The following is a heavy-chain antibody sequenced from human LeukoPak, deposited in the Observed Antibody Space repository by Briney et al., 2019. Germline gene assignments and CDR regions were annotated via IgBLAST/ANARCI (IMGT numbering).Heavy chain of an antibody. CDR2: MNSDGSTI. CDR3: ARAGSFRFDY. CDR1: GFTFSDSW. J-gene: IGHJ4*02. V-gene: IGHV3-74*01. D-gene: IGHD3-10*01. Sequence: GGSLRLSCAASGFTFSDSWMHWVRQAPGKGPVWVSRMNSDGSTIDYADSVKGRFTISRDNARNTLFLQMNSLRAEDTAIYYCARAGSFRFDYWGQGTLATVSS.